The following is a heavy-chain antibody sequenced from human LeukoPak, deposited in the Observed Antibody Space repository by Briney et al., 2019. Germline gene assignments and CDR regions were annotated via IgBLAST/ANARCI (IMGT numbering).Heavy chain of an antibody. CDR1: GGTISSYY. Sequence: SETLSLTCTVSGGTISSYYWSWIRHPPGKGLEWIGYIYYSGSTNYNPSLKSRVTISVDTSKNQFSLRLSSVTAADTAVYYCATTPNCRGGSCYSRWFDPWGQGTLVTVSS. J-gene: IGHJ5*02. CDR3: ATTPNCRGGSCYSRWFDP. V-gene: IGHV4-59*01. D-gene: IGHD2-15*01. CDR2: IYYSGST.